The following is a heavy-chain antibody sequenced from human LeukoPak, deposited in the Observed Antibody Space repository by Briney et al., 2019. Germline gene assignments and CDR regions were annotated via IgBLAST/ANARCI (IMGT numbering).Heavy chain of an antibody. J-gene: IGHJ5*02. Sequence: SETLSLTCTVSGGSISSSSYYWGWIRQPPGKGLEWIGSIYYSGSTNYNPSLKSRVTISVDTSKNQFSLKLSSVTAADTAVYYCARGLRYSSSWYRPWGQGTLVTVSS. CDR1: GGSISSSSYY. CDR3: ARGLRYSSSWYRP. D-gene: IGHD6-13*01. V-gene: IGHV4-39*07. CDR2: IYYSGST.